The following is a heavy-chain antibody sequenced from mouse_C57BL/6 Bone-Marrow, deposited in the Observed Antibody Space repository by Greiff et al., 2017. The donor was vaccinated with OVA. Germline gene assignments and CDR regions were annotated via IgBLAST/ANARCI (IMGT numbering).Heavy chain of an antibody. V-gene: IGHV6-3*01. Sequence: EVKLVESGGGLVQPGGSMKLSCVASGFTFSNYWMNWVRQSPEKGLEWVAQIRLKSDNYATHYAESVKGRFTISRDDSKSSVYLQMNNLRAEDTGIYYCTRGNYDLFAYWGQGTLVTVSA. CDR2: IRLKSDNYAT. CDR3: TRGNYDLFAY. D-gene: IGHD2-1*01. J-gene: IGHJ3*01. CDR1: GFTFSNYW.